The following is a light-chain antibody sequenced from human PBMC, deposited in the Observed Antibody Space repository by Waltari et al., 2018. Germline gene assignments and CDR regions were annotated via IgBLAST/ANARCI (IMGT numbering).Light chain of an antibody. CDR1: QSVLYSSNNKNY. Sequence: DIVMTQSPDSLAVSLGERATINCKSSQSVLYSSNNKNYLAWYQQKPGQPPKLLIYWASTRESGVPDRVSGSGSGTDFTFTISSLQAEDVAVYYCQQYYSTPPITFGQGTRLEIK. V-gene: IGKV4-1*01. CDR3: QQYYSTPPIT. J-gene: IGKJ5*01. CDR2: WAS.